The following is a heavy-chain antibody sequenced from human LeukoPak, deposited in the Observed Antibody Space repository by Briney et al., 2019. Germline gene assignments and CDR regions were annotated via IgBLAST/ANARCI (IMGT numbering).Heavy chain of an antibody. J-gene: IGHJ6*02. CDR1: GYTFTSYD. Sequence: ASVKVSCKASGYTFTSYDINWVRQATGQGLEWMGWMNPNSGNTGYAQKFQGRVTMTRNTSISTAYMELSSLRSEDTAVYYCARVVAAAGTPLYYYYGMDVWSQGTTVTVSS. CDR3: ARVVAAAGTPLYYYYGMDV. V-gene: IGHV1-8*01. D-gene: IGHD6-13*01. CDR2: MNPNSGNT.